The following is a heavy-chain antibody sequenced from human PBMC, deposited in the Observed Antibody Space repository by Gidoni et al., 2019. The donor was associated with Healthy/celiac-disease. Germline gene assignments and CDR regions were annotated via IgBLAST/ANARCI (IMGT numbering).Heavy chain of an antibody. Sequence: QVQLQESGPGLVKPSQTLSLPCTVSGGSISSGGYYWSWIRQHPGKGLEWIGYIYYSGSTYYNPSLKSRVTISVDTSKNQFSLKLSSVTAADTAVYYCARAWSSGSYYRGWFDPWGQGTLVTVSS. V-gene: IGHV4-31*03. D-gene: IGHD3-10*01. CDR3: ARAWSSGSYYRGWFDP. J-gene: IGHJ5*02. CDR2: IYYSGST. CDR1: GGSISSGGYY.